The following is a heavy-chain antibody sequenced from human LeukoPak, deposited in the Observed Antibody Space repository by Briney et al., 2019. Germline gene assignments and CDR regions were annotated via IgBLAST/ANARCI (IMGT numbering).Heavy chain of an antibody. CDR3: ARVRPGGYYYVGYDY. V-gene: IGHV4-61*01. CDR2: IYYSGST. J-gene: IGHJ4*02. CDR1: GGSISSSSYY. Sequence: SETLSLTCTVSGGSISSSSYYWSWIRQPPGKGLEWIGYIYYSGSTNYNPSLKSRVTISVDTSKNQFSLKLSSVTAADTAVYYCARVRPGGYYYVGYDYWGQGTLVTVSS. D-gene: IGHD3-22*01.